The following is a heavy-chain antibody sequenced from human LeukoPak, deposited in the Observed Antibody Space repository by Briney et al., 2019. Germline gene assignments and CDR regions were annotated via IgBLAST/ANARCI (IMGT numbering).Heavy chain of an antibody. Sequence: PSETLSLTCAVSGYSISRGYYWGWIRQPPGKGLEWIGSIYHSGSTYYNPSLKSRVTISVDTSKHQFSLKLSSVTAADTAVYYCARQYFGVWGSYAPYYFDYWGQGTLVTVSS. V-gene: IGHV4-38-2*01. CDR2: IYHSGST. D-gene: IGHD3-16*01. J-gene: IGHJ4*02. CDR1: GYSISRGYY. CDR3: ARQYFGVWGSYAPYYFDY.